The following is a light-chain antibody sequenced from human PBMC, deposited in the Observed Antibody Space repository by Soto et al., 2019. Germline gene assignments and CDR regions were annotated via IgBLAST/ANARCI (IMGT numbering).Light chain of an antibody. Sequence: QSVLTQPASVSGSPGQSITISCTGSGSDVGAHKYVSWYQQYPGKVPKLIIYEVSNRPSGVSNRFSGSKSGNTASLSISGLQAEDEADYYCSSYTTSYSHVLFGGGTKLTV. CDR1: GSDVGAHKY. CDR2: EVS. J-gene: IGLJ2*01. V-gene: IGLV2-14*01. CDR3: SSYTTSYSHVL.